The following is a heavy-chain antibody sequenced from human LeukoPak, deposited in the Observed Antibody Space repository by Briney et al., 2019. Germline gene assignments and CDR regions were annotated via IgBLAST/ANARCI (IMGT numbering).Heavy chain of an antibody. CDR3: ARQRGPKYYFDY. J-gene: IGHJ4*02. CDR2: TYYRSKWYN. V-gene: IGHV6-1*01. Sequence: SQTLSLTCTISGDSISSNSAAWNWIRQSPSRGLEWLGRTYYRSKWYNDYALSVKSRITINPDTSKNQFSLKLSSVTAADTAVYYCARQRGPKYYFDYWGQGTLVTVSS. CDR1: GDSISSNSAA.